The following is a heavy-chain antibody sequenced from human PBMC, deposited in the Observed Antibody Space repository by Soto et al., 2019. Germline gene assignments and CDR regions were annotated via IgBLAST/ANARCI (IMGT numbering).Heavy chain of an antibody. Sequence: PETLSLTCTPSGGSISGFYWSWIRKSAGKGLEWIGRIYATGTTDYNPSLKSRVMMSVDTSKKQFSLKLRSVTAADTAVYYCVRDGTKTLRDWFDPWGQGISVTVSS. CDR3: VRDGTKTLRDWFDP. CDR1: GGSISGFY. CDR2: IYATGTT. V-gene: IGHV4-4*07. D-gene: IGHD1-1*01. J-gene: IGHJ5*02.